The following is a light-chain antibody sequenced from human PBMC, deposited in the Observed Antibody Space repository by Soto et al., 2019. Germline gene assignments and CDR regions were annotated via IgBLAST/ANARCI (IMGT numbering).Light chain of an antibody. CDR2: GAS. J-gene: IGKJ1*01. CDR1: QSVSSN. Sequence: EIVMTQAPATRSVSPGERATLCCRASQSVSSNLAWYQQKPGQAPRLLIYGASTRATGIPARFSGSGSGTEFTLTISSLQSEDFAVYYCQQYNNWPRTFGQGTKVDI. CDR3: QQYNNWPRT. V-gene: IGKV3-15*01.